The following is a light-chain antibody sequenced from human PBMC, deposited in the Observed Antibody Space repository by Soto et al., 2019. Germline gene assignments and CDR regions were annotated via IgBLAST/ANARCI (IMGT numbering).Light chain of an antibody. CDR1: ENVGTN. CDR2: GSS. J-gene: IGKJ4*01. V-gene: IGKV3D-15*01. Sequence: IVMTQSPATLSVSPGEGVTLSCRASENVGTNLAWYQQKPGQAPRLLIYGSSTRATGIPATCSGSGSGTEFTITISSLQSEESAIYYCQQYNNWGLSFGGGTKVEIK. CDR3: QQYNNWGLS.